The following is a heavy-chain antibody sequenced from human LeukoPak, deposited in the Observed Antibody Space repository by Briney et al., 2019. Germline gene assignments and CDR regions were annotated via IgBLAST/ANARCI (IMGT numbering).Heavy chain of an antibody. V-gene: IGHV4-30-4*01. D-gene: IGHD3-3*01. CDR1: GGSISSGDYY. CDR2: IYYSGST. Sequence: SETLSLTCTVSGGSISSGDYYWSWIRQPPGKGLEWIGYIYYSGSTYYNPSLESRVTISVDTSKNQFSLKLSSVTAADTAVYYCARDRFGGIDPWGQGTLVTVSS. J-gene: IGHJ5*02. CDR3: ARDRFGGIDP.